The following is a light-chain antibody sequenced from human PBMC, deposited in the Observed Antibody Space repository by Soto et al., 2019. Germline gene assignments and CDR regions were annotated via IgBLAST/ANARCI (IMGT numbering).Light chain of an antibody. CDR3: QQYGRSPYT. CDR1: QSVSSNY. CDR2: HAS. V-gene: IGKV3-20*01. Sequence: EIVLTQSPDTLYLSPGERATLSCRASQSVSSNYLAWYQQKPGQGPRLLIYHASSRASGIPDSCSGSGSGTDFTLSISRLEPKDFGVYSCQQYGRSPYTFGQGTKLDI. J-gene: IGKJ2*01.